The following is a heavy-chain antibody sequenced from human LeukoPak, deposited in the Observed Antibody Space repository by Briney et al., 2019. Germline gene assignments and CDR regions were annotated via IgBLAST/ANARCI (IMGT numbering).Heavy chain of an antibody. CDR3: AKELYAYGSRGFDY. Sequence: RAGGSLRLSCSASQFTFSYYAMTWVRQAPGKGLEWVSGISSSGDYTYYADSVKGRFTISRDNSKNTLYLQLNSLRVEDTAVYYCAKELYAYGSRGFDYWGQGTLVTVSS. CDR1: QFTFSYYA. CDR2: ISSSGDYT. D-gene: IGHD3-10*01. V-gene: IGHV3-23*01. J-gene: IGHJ4*02.